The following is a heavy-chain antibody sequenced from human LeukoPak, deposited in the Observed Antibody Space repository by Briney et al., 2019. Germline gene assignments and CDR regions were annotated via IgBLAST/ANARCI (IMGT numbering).Heavy chain of an antibody. D-gene: IGHD3-10*01. Sequence: GKTLRLSCAASGFTFSNYAMHWVRQAPRKGLEWVSLISSGGTYEYYADSVKGRFTISRDNSKNTLYLQLNSLRAEDTAVYYCARDSTYYYDSGSSGPHYSDNWGEGTLVTVSS. V-gene: IGHV3-30*01. CDR2: ISSGGTYE. CDR1: GFTFSNYA. J-gene: IGHJ4*02. CDR3: ARDSTYYYDSGSSGPHYSDN.